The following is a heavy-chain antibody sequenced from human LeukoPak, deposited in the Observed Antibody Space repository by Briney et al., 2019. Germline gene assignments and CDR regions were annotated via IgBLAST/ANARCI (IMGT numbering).Heavy chain of an antibody. V-gene: IGHV1-69*13. Sequence: SVKVSCKASGYTFTSYGISWVRQAPGQGLEWMGGIIPIFGTASYAQKFQGRVTITADESTSTAYMELSSLRSEDTAVYYCARVEVASNWFDPWGQGTLVTVSS. D-gene: IGHD2-15*01. CDR1: GYTFTSYG. CDR3: ARVEVASNWFDP. CDR2: IIPIFGTA. J-gene: IGHJ5*02.